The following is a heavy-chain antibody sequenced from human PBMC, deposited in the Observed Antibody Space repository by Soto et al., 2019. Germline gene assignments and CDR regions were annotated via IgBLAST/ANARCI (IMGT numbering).Heavy chain of an antibody. V-gene: IGHV3-64D*08. CDR1: GFTFSTYA. CDR2: ISSNGDNT. J-gene: IGHJ4*02. CDR3: VKGGYSSSWAFDY. D-gene: IGHD6-13*01. Sequence: GGSLRLSCSASGFTFSTYAVHWVRQAPGKGLEYVSAISSNGDNTYYADSVKGRFTISRDNSKNTLYLQMSSLRAEDTAVYYCVKGGYSSSWAFDYWGQGTLVTVSS.